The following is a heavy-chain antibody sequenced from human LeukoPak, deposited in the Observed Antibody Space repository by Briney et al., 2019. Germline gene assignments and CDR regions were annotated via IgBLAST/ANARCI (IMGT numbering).Heavy chain of an antibody. CDR1: GLAFSAYK. CDR2: ISTDGYTT. Sequence: GGSLRLSCAASGLAFSAYKMHWVRQAPRKGLVRVSRISTDGYTTDYADFVQGRFTASRDNTKNTWSLEMNSLRAEDTAVYYCVVGGSPGYWGQGTLVTVSS. CDR3: VVGGSPGY. D-gene: IGHD2-15*01. J-gene: IGHJ4*02. V-gene: IGHV3-74*01.